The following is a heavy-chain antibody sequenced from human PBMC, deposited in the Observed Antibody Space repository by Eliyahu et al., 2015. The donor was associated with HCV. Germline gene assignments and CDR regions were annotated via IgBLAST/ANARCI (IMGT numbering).Heavy chain of an antibody. CDR2: IHYSGST. CDR1: XGSXTTXY. D-gene: IGHD6-19*01. CDR3: ASGGGGIAVAGTGGWFDP. Sequence: QVQLQESGPGLVKPSETLSLTCTVSXGSXTTXYWSXXXQPPGKXLEGIGYIHYSGSTNHNPSLKSRVTISVDTXKNQFSLNLTSVTAADTAVYYCASGGGGIAVAGTGGWFDPWGQGTLVTVSS. V-gene: IGHV4-59*01. J-gene: IGHJ5*02.